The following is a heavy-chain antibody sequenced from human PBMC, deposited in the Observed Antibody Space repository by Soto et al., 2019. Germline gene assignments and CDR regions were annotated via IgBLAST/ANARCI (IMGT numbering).Heavy chain of an antibody. V-gene: IGHV3-15*07. CDR3: STASHFSSVFVRHDY. J-gene: IGHJ4*01. CDR2: IKSIPDGGTT. CDR1: GFTISEVW. D-gene: IGHD3-10*01. Sequence: EVQLVESGGGLVKPGGSLRLSCAASGFTISEVWVNWVRQAPGMGLEWVGRIKSIPDGGTTDFAAPVTARFSISRDDSKNMVYLQINSLNTEDTAVYYCSTASHFSSVFVRHDYWGHGTLVIVSS.